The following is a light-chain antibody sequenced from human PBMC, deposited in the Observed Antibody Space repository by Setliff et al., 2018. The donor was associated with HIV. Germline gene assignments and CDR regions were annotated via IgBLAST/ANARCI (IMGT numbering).Light chain of an antibody. CDR1: SSDVGGYNL. CDR2: EVS. Sequence: QSALAQPASVSGSPGQSITISCTVTSSDVGGYNLVSWYQHHPGKAPKLMISEVSNRPSGVANRFSGSRSGNTASLTISGLQAEDEADYYCCSYAGTITFYVFGTGTKVTVL. CDR3: CSYAGTITFYV. V-gene: IGLV2-23*02. J-gene: IGLJ1*01.